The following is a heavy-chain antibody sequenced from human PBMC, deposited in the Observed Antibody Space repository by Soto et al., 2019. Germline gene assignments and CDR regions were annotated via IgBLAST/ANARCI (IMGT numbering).Heavy chain of an antibody. CDR3: SSRGHRGSSSQMTCWLHP. V-gene: IGHV4-34*01. J-gene: IGHJ5*02. CDR2: INHSGST. D-gene: IGHD6-6*01. CDR1: GGSFSGYY. Sequence: PSETLSLTCAVYGGSFSGYYWSWIRQPPGKGLEWIGEINHSGSTNYNPSLKSRVTISVDTSKNQFSLKLSSVTAADTAVYYCSSRGHRGSSSQMTCWLHPWGQATPVTAPQ.